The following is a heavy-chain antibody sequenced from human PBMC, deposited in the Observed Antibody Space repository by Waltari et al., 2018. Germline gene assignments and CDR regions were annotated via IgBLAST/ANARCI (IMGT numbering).Heavy chain of an antibody. CDR1: GYTFTDYY. CDR3: ATVGITMVRGVITKGWYFDY. V-gene: IGHV1-69-2*01. D-gene: IGHD3-10*01. Sequence: EVQLVQSGAEVKKPGATVKISCKASGYTFTDYYMHWVQQAPGKGLEWMGRVDPEDGETIYAEKFQGRVTITADTSTDTAYMELSSLRSEDTAVYYCATVGITMVRGVITKGWYFDYWGQGTLVTVSS. J-gene: IGHJ4*02. CDR2: VDPEDGET.